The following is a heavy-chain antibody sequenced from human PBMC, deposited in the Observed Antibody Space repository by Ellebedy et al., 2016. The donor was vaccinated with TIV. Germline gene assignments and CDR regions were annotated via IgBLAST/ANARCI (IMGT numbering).Heavy chain of an antibody. CDR3: VKDLWFGD. CDR2: ISGSGGST. J-gene: IGHJ4*02. D-gene: IGHD3-10*01. Sequence: AISGSGGSTYYADSVKGRFTISRDNSKNTLYLQMNSLRAEDTAVYYCVKDLWFGDWGQGTLVTVSS. V-gene: IGHV3-23*01.